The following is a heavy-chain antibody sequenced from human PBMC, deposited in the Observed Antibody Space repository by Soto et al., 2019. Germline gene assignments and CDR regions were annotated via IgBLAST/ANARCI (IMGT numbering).Heavy chain of an antibody. CDR1: GGSISSYY. CDR3: AVDQGRYYGMDV. CDR2: IYYSGST. V-gene: IGHV4-59*01. D-gene: IGHD2-2*01. Sequence: SETLSLTCTVSGGSISSYYWSWIRQPPGKGLEWIGYIYYSGSTNYNPSLKSRVTISVDTSKNQFSLKLSSVTAADTAVYYCAVDQGRYYGMDVWGQGTTVTVSS. J-gene: IGHJ6*02.